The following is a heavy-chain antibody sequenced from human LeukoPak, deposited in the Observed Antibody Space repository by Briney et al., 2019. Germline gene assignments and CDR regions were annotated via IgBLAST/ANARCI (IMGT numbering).Heavy chain of an antibody. Sequence: ESGPTLVNPTQTLTLTCTFSGFSLSTSGVGVGWIRQPPGEALEALAVIYWDDDKRHSPSLKSRLTITKDTSKNQVVLTMPNMDPVDTATYYCAHKEYYALGSLGDSFDYWGQGTLVTVSS. CDR1: GFSLSTSGVG. CDR3: AHKEYYALGSLGDSFDY. J-gene: IGHJ4*02. V-gene: IGHV2-5*02. D-gene: IGHD3-10*01. CDR2: IYWDDDK.